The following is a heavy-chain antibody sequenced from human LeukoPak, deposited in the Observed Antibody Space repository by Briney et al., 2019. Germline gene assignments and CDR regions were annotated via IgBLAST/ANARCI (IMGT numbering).Heavy chain of an antibody. V-gene: IGHV1-69*05. CDR3: ATRVTGTTWFDP. J-gene: IGHJ5*02. Sequence: ASVKVSCKASGGTFSSYAISWVRQAPGQGLEWMGGIIPIFGTANYAQKFQGRVTITTDESTTTAYMELSSLRSEDTAVYYCATRVTGTTWFDPWGQGTLVTVSS. CDR1: GGTFSSYA. CDR2: IIPIFGTA. D-gene: IGHD1-7*01.